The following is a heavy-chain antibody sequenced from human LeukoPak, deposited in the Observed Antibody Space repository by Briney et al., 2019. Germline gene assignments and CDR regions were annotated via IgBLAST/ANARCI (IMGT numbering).Heavy chain of an antibody. D-gene: IGHD4-17*01. Sequence: GGSLRLSCAASGFIFSSSGMSWVRQAPGKGLEWVAVISYDGSKKYYADSVKGRFTISRDNSKNTLYLQMNSLRVEDTAVYYCAKDSWASTTVNTFDYWGQGTLVTVSS. CDR1: GFIFSSSG. CDR3: AKDSWASTTVNTFDY. J-gene: IGHJ4*02. V-gene: IGHV3-30*18. CDR2: ISYDGSKK.